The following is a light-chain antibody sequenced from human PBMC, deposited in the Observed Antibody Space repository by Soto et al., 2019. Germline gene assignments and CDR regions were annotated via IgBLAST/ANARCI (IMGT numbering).Light chain of an antibody. V-gene: IGKV3-20*01. CDR1: QSITNNY. Sequence: EIVLTQSPGTLSLSPGERATLSCRASQSITNNYLAWYQQKPGRAHRLLIYGASSRATGIPDRFSGSGSGTDFTLTISRLEPEGFAMYYCQQYGYLVTCGGGTKVEIK. CDR3: QQYGYLVT. CDR2: GAS. J-gene: IGKJ4*01.